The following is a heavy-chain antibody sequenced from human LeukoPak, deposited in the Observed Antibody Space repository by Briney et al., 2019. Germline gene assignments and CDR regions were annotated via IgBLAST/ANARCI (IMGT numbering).Heavy chain of an antibody. J-gene: IGHJ3*02. D-gene: IGHD3-10*01. CDR1: GFTVSSNY. Sequence: PGRSLRLSCAASGFTVSSNYMSWVRQAPGKGLEWVSVIYSGGSTYYADSVKGRFTISRDISKNTLYLQMNSLRAEDTAVYYCARDFVVNYGWGAFDIWGQGTMVTVSS. CDR3: ARDFVVNYGWGAFDI. CDR2: IYSGGST. V-gene: IGHV3-53*01.